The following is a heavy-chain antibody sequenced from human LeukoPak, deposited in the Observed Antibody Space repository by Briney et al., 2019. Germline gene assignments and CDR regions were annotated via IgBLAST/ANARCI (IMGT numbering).Heavy chain of an antibody. CDR1: GGSFSGYY. CDR3: ASYGDYYFDY. D-gene: IGHD4-17*01. J-gene: IGHJ4*02. CDR2: INHSGST. Sequence: SETLSLTCAVYGGSFSGYYWSWIRQPPGKGLEWIGEINHSGSTNYNPSLKSRVTISVDTSKTQFSLKLSSVTAADTAVCYCASYGDYYFDYWGQGTLVTVSS. V-gene: IGHV4-34*01.